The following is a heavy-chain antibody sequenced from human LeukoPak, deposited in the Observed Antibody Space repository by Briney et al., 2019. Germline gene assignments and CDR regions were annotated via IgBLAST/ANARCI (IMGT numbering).Heavy chain of an antibody. Sequence: GGSLRLSCAASGFTFSDYYMSWIRQAPGKGLEWVSYISSSGSTIYYADSVKGRFTISRDNAKNSLYLQMNSLRAEDTAVYYCARDSTFAVATFDYWGQGTLVTVSS. J-gene: IGHJ4*02. V-gene: IGHV3-11*04. D-gene: IGHD2/OR15-2a*01. CDR1: GFTFSDYY. CDR2: ISSSGSTI. CDR3: ARDSTFAVATFDY.